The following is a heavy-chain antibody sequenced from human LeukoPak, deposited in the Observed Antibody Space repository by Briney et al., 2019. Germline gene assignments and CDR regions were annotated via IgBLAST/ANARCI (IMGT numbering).Heavy chain of an antibody. CDR2: ISYDGSNK. D-gene: IGHD3-3*01. J-gene: IGHJ6*03. Sequence: HPGGSLRLSCAASGFTFSSYEMNWVRQAPGKGLEWVAVISYDGSNKYYADSVKGRFTISRDNSKNTLYLQMNSLRAEDTAVYYCAKVNTIFGVVISYMDVWGKGTTVTVSS. CDR1: GFTFSSYE. V-gene: IGHV3-30*18. CDR3: AKVNTIFGVVISYMDV.